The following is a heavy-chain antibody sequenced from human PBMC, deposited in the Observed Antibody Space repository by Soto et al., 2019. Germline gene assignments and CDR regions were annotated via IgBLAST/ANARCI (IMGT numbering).Heavy chain of an antibody. V-gene: IGHV4-39*02. J-gene: IGHJ4*02. D-gene: IGHD4-17*01. CDR3: ARDDYGDYVFVE. CDR1: GGSISSSSYY. CDR2: IYYSGST. Sequence: PSETLSLTCTVSGGSISSSSYYWGWIRQPPGKGLEWIGSIYYSGSTYYNPSLKSRVTISVDTSKNQFSLKLSSVTAADTAVYYCARDDYGDYVFVEWGQGTLVTVSS.